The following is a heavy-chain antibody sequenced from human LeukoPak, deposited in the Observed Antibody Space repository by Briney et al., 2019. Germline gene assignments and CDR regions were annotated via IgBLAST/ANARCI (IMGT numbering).Heavy chain of an antibody. CDR2: INHSGST. Sequence: SETLSLTCAVYGGSFSGYYWSWIRQPPGKGLEWIGEINHSGSTNYNPSLKSRVTISVDTSKNQFSLKLSSVTAADTAVYYCARGSARFDYWGQEPWSPSPQ. V-gene: IGHV4-34*01. CDR1: GGSFSGYY. D-gene: IGHD3-3*01. J-gene: IGHJ4*01. CDR3: ARGSARFDY.